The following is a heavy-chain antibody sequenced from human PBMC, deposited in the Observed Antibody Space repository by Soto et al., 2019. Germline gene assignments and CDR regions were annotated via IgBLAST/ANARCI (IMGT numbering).Heavy chain of an antibody. Sequence: QVQLVQSGAEVKQPGSSVKVSCKASGDTFNFYTINWVRQAPGLGLEWMGRFNPILSFSNSALKFQGRVTLTADKSTSTAYMVLSSLRSEDTAIYYCATSFGSGSRAFDYWGQGALVIVSS. CDR1: GDTFNFYT. J-gene: IGHJ4*02. D-gene: IGHD3-10*01. CDR3: ATSFGSGSRAFDY. CDR2: FNPILSFS. V-gene: IGHV1-69*02.